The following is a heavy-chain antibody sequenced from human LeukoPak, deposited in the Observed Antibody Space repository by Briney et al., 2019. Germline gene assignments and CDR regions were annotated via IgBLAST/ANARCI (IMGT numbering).Heavy chain of an antibody. D-gene: IGHD2-2*02. CDR2: ISSSGNTI. J-gene: IGHJ6*03. CDR3: ARVVRCSSTSCYRDYYYMDV. Sequence: PGGSLRLSCAASGFTFSDYYMSWIRQAPGKGLEWVSYISSSGNTIYYADSVKGRFTISRDNAKNSLYLQMNSLRAEDTAVYYCARVVRCSSTSCYRDYYYMDVWGKGTTVTVSS. V-gene: IGHV3-11*04. CDR1: GFTFSDYY.